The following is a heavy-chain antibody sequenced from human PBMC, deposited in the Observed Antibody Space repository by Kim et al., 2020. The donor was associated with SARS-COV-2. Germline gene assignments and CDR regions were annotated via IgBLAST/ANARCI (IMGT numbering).Heavy chain of an antibody. CDR2: ISPNNGNT. Sequence: ASVKVSCTASGYIFSNHGVTWVRQAPGKGLEWMGWISPNNGNTNYAQKFRGRVTMTTDTSTTTAFLELRRLTSDDTAVYYCARGGTDYYGLDVWGQGTTVTVSS. D-gene: IGHD1-7*01. J-gene: IGHJ6*02. V-gene: IGHV1-18*01. CDR3: ARGGTDYYGLDV. CDR1: GYIFSNHG.